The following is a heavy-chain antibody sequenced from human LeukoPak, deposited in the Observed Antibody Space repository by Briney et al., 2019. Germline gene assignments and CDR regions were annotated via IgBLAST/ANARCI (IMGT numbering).Heavy chain of an antibody. D-gene: IGHD2-15*01. CDR3: AVGYCSGGSCYSLGY. CDR1: GYTFTGYY. V-gene: IGHV1-2*04. Sequence: GASVTVSCKASGYTFTGYYMHWVRQAPGQGLEWMGWINPNSGGTNYAQKFQGWVNMTRDTSISTAYMELSRLRSDDTAVYYCAVGYCSGGSCYSLGYWGQGTLVTVSS. CDR2: INPNSGGT. J-gene: IGHJ4*02.